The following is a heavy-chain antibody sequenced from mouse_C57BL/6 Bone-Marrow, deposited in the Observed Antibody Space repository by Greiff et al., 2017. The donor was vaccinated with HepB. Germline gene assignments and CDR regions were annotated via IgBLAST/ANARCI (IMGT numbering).Heavy chain of an antibody. CDR1: GFTFSDYY. Sequence: DVKLVESGGGLVQPGGSLKLSCAASGFTFSDYYMYWVRQTPEKRLEWVAYISNGGGSTYYPDTVKGRFTISRDNAKNTLYLQMSRLKSEDTAMYYCARHGPYGNYEAWFAYWGQGTLVTVSA. J-gene: IGHJ3*01. CDR3: ARHGPYGNYEAWFAY. D-gene: IGHD2-1*01. V-gene: IGHV5-12*01. CDR2: ISNGGGST.